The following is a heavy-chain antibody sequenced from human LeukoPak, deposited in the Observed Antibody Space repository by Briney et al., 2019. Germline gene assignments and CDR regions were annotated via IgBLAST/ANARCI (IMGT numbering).Heavy chain of an antibody. CDR2: IYHSGST. D-gene: IGHD3-10*01. CDR3: ARSHYPYYFDY. J-gene: IGHJ4*02. CDR1: GGSISSGGYS. Sequence: SQTLSLTCAVSGGSISSGGYSWSWIRQPPGKGLEWIGYIYHSGSTYYNPSLKSRVTISVDRSKNQFSLKLSSVTAADTAVYYCARSHYPYYFDYWGQGTLLTVSS. V-gene: IGHV4-30-2*01.